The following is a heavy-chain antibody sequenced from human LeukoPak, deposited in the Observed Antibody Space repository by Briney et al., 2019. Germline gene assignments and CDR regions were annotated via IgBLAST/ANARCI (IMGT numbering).Heavy chain of an antibody. D-gene: IGHD2-15*01. CDR1: RFTFSSFP. CDR2: ISGSGSNA. Sequence: GGSLRLSCVASRFTFSSFPMSWVRQAPGKGLEWVSTISGSGSNAYYADPAKGRFTISRDNSKNTLYLQMNSLRAEDTAVYYCANRGVGYYYMDVWGKGTTVTVSS. V-gene: IGHV3-23*01. CDR3: ANRGVGYYYMDV. J-gene: IGHJ6*03.